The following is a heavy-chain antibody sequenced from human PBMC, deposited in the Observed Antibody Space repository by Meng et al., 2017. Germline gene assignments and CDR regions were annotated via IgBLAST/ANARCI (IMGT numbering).Heavy chain of an antibody. Sequence: QVQLPEAGTGLVKPSGTLSLTCAVSGGSISSSNWWSWVRQPPGKGLEWIGEIYHSGSTNYNPSLKSRVTISVDKSKNQFSLKLSSVTAADTAVYYCARWSIYCSGGSCYSFDYWGQGTLVTVSS. CDR1: GGSISSSNW. D-gene: IGHD2-15*01. J-gene: IGHJ4*02. CDR3: ARWSIYCSGGSCYSFDY. V-gene: IGHV4-4*02. CDR2: IYHSGST.